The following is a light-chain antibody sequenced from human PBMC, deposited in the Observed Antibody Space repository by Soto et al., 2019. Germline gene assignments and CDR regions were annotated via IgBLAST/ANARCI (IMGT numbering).Light chain of an antibody. CDR2: GAS. CDR3: QLYNNWRT. CDR1: RSVSSN. V-gene: IGKV3-15*01. Sequence: EIVMTQSPAPLSVSPGERATTSCRASRSVSSNFAWNLQKPGQALRLLVYGASTRATGIPARFSGSGSRTEFPLTISSLQSEELAVSYCQLYNNWRTFGQGTKV. J-gene: IGKJ1*01.